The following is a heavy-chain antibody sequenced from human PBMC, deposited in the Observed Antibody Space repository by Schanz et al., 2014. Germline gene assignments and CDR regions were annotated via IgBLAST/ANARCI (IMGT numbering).Heavy chain of an antibody. D-gene: IGHD1-26*01. CDR3: ARDRVGASSYFDY. CDR2: IGGSGDST. V-gene: IGHV3-11*04. CDR1: GFTFSDYY. J-gene: IGHJ4*02. Sequence: QVQLVESGGGLVKPGGSLRLSCAASGFTFSDYYMSWIRQAPGKGLEWVSGIGGSGDSTHYADSVKGRFTISRDNAKNSLYLQMNNLRAEDTAVYYCARDRVGASSYFDYWGQGTLVTVSS.